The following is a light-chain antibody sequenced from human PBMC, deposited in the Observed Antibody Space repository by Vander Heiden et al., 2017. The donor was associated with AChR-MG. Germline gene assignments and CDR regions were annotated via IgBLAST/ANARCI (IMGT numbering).Light chain of an antibody. CDR1: QSVSSY. V-gene: IGKV3-11*01. J-gene: IGKJ4*01. CDR2: DAS. CDR3: QQRSKWPRLT. Sequence: EIVLTQSPATLSLSPGERATLPCTASQSVSSYLAWYQQKPCQAPRLLIYDASNRATGIPARFSGSGSGTDFTLTISSLEPEDFAVYYCQQRSKWPRLTFGGGTKAEIQ.